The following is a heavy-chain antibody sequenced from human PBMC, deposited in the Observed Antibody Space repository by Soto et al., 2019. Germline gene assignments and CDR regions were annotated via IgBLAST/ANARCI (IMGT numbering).Heavy chain of an antibody. CDR2: IYHGEST. CDR3: APAGIGDEGTRFEP. J-gene: IGHJ5*02. D-gene: IGHD2-8*01. V-gene: IGHV4-38-2*02. Sequence: PSETLSLTCTVSGYSISSGYYWGWIRHPPGKGLELIGNIYHGESTYYNPSLKSRVTISVDKSKNQFSLKLSSVTAADTAVYDCAPAGIGDEGTRFEPWGQGTLVTVSS. CDR1: GYSISSGYY.